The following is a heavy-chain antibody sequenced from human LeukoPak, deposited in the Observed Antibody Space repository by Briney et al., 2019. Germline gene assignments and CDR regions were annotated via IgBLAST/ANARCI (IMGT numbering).Heavy chain of an antibody. D-gene: IGHD1-26*01. CDR2: IYGGGST. CDR1: AFTVSSNY. CDR3: ARDHSGSYQRAFDI. J-gene: IGHJ3*02. V-gene: IGHV3-66*02. Sequence: AGGSLRLSCAVSAFTVSSNYVSWVRQAPGKGLEWVSVIYGGGSTNYADSVKGRFTISRDNSKNTLYLQMNSMRAEDTAVYYCARDHSGSYQRAFDIWGQGTMSPSLQ.